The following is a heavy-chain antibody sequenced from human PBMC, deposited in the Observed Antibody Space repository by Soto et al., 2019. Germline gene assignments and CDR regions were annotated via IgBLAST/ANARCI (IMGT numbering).Heavy chain of an antibody. J-gene: IGHJ6*02. CDR3: AILIRGPYYYYGMDV. Sequence: ASVKVSCKASGYTFTSYDINWVRQATGQGLEWMGWINAGNGNTKYSQKFQGRVTITRDTSASTAYMELSSLRSEDTAVYYCAILIRGPYYYYGMDVWGQGTTVTVSS. CDR2: INAGNGNT. V-gene: IGHV1-3*01. CDR1: GYTFTSYD. D-gene: IGHD3-10*01.